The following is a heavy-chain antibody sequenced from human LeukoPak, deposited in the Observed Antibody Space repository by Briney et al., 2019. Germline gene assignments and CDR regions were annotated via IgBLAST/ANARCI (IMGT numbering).Heavy chain of an antibody. V-gene: IGHV4-59*08. CDR3: ARTRGRMVRGVIHRVNDY. CDR1: GGSISSYY. D-gene: IGHD3-10*01. Sequence: PSETLSLTCTVSGGSISSYYWSWIRQPPGKGLEWIGYIYYSGSTNYNPSLKSRVTISVDTSKNQFSLKLSSVTAADTAVYYCARTRGRMVRGVIHRVNDYWGQGTLVTVSS. J-gene: IGHJ4*02. CDR2: IYYSGST.